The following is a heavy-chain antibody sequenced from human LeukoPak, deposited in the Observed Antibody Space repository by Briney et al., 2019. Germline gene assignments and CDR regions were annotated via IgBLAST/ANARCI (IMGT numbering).Heavy chain of an antibody. J-gene: IGHJ6*03. V-gene: IGHV1-69*16. CDR2: ILPMLGTA. CDR1: GGGALSDYT. D-gene: IGHD3/OR15-3a*01. Sequence: GASVKVSCKASGGGALSDYTISWVRQAPGQGLEWMGAILPMLGTAKYARTFQGRVTITTDDSSSTVYMELSSLRFEDTASYFCARDGLLTRTGMDVWGEGTTVIVSS. CDR3: ARDGLLTRTGMDV.